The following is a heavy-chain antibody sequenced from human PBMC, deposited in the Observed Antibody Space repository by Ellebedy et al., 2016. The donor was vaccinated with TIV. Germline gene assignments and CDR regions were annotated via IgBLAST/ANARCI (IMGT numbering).Heavy chain of an antibody. D-gene: IGHD6-19*01. CDR2: IKQDASER. Sequence: GESLKISCAASGFTFSNYRMSWVRQAPGKGLEWVANIKQDASERYYVDSVKGRFSISRDNAKNSIYLQMNSLRDEDTAVYYCARDQWLGRAYYFDYWGQGTLLTVSS. J-gene: IGHJ4*02. V-gene: IGHV3-7*01. CDR3: ARDQWLGRAYYFDY. CDR1: GFTFSNYR.